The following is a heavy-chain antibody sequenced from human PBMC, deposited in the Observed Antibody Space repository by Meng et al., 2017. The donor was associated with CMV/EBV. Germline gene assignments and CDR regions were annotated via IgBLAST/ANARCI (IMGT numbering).Heavy chain of an antibody. D-gene: IGHD5-24*01. CDR1: GGSLSGYY. Sequence: QLPQWCSVLLTPSQTLAHTFAVYGGSLSGYYWSWIRQPPGKGLEWIGEINHSGSTNYNPSLKSRVTISVDTSKNQFSLKLSSVTAADTAVYYCARGGVEMATIGYYFDYWGQGTLVTVSS. V-gene: IGHV4-34*01. CDR3: ARGGVEMATIGYYFDY. J-gene: IGHJ4*02. CDR2: INHSGST.